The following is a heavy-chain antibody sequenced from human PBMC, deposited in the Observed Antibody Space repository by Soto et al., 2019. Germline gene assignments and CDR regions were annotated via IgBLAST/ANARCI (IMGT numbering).Heavy chain of an antibody. J-gene: IGHJ3*02. CDR3: ATKQDLLWFGERDAFDI. D-gene: IGHD3-10*01. Sequence: SETLSLTCAVYGGSFSGYYWDWIRQPPGKGLEWIGEINHSGSTNYNPSLKSRVTISVDTSKNQFSLKLSSVTAADTALYYCATKQDLLWFGERDAFDIWGQGTMVTVSS. V-gene: IGHV4-34*01. CDR2: INHSGST. CDR1: GGSFSGYY.